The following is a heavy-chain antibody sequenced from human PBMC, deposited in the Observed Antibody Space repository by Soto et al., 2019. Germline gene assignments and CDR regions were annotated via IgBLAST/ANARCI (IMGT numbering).Heavy chain of an antibody. D-gene: IGHD4-4*01. CDR3: ARDSGAVTPEGCYYYYGMDV. V-gene: IGHV4-61*01. CDR2: IYYSGST. CDR1: GGSVSSGSYY. Sequence: SETLSLTCTVSGGSVSSGSYYWSWIRQPPGKGLEWIGYIYYSGSTNYNPSLKSRVTISVDTSKNQFSLKLSSVTAADTAVYYCARDSGAVTPEGCYYYYGMDVWGQGTTVTVSS. J-gene: IGHJ6*02.